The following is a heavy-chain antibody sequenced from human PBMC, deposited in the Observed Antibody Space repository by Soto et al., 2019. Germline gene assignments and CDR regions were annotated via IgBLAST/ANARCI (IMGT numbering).Heavy chain of an antibody. D-gene: IGHD2-21*02. J-gene: IGHJ6*02. CDR1: GYTFTSYG. CDR2: ISAYNGNT. CDR3: ARDLAGGDYLIEHYYYGMDV. Sequence: QVQLVQSVAEVKKPGASVKVSCKAAGYTFTSYGISWVRHAPVQGLEWMGWISAYNGNTNYAQKLKGRVTMTTDTSTSTAYMELRSLRADDTAVYYSARDLAGGDYLIEHYYYGMDVWGQGATVTVSS. V-gene: IGHV1-18*04.